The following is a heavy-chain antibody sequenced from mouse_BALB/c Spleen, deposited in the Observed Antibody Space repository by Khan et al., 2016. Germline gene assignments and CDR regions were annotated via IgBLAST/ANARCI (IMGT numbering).Heavy chain of an antibody. J-gene: IGHJ3*01. D-gene: IGHD2-3*01. Sequence: EVQLQESGPGLVKPSQSLSLTCTVTGYSITSDFAWNWIRQFPGNKLEWLGYISFSGNSHYNPSLQSRISITRDTSKNQFFLQLNSVTTEDTATYYCAYGGYYAWFTSWGQGTLVTVSA. CDR2: ISFSGNS. CDR1: GYSITSDFA. V-gene: IGHV3-2*02. CDR3: AYGGYYAWFTS.